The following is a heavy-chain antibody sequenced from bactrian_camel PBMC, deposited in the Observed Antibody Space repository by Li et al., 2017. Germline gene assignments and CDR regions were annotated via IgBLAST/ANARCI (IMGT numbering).Heavy chain of an antibody. D-gene: IGHD3*01. J-gene: IGHJ4*01. Sequence: HVQLVESGGASVQAGGSLKLSCTATGDTYGSYWSTACMGWFRQRPGEARELVASFDSIGTTDYSDFVKGRFTITKDNANYTVYLQMDSLKPEDSGMYYCGAKDFTPCRPPLYDYLTDDQGTQGTV. CDR2: FDSIGTT. CDR1: GDTYGSYWST. V-gene: IGHV3S55*01.